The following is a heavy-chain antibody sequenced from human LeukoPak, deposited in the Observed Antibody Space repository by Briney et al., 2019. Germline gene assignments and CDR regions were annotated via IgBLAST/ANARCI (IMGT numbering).Heavy chain of an antibody. Sequence: PGGSLRLSCAASGFTFSSYGMHWVRQAPGRGLEWVAFIRYDGSNKYYADSVKARFTISRDNSKNTLYLQMNSLRAEDTAVYYCAKFAGYGSGSYPSQDYYYYGMDVWGQGTTVTVSS. D-gene: IGHD3-10*01. CDR3: AKFAGYGSGSYPSQDYYYYGMDV. J-gene: IGHJ6*02. V-gene: IGHV3-30*02. CDR1: GFTFSSYG. CDR2: IRYDGSNK.